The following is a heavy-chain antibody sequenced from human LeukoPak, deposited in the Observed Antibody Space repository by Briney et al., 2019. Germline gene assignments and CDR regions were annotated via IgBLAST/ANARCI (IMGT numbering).Heavy chain of an antibody. CDR2: INIDGSTT. Sequence: GGSLRLSCAASGFTFSNFWMHWVRQAPGKGLVWVSRINIDGSTTSYADSVKGRFTISRDNAKNTLYLQMNSLRAEDTAVYYCARGGLGDYWGQGTLVTVSS. CDR1: GFTFSNFW. J-gene: IGHJ4*02. CDR3: ARGGLGDY. V-gene: IGHV3-74*01. D-gene: IGHD7-27*01.